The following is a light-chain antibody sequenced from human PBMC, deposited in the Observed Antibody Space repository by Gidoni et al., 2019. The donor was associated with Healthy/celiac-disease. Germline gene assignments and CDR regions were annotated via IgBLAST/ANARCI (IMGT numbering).Light chain of an antibody. CDR1: QDISNY. CDR3: QQYDNLPLT. V-gene: IGKV1-33*01. Sequence: DIQMTPSPSSPSASAGDGGTITCHASQDISNYFNWSQQKPGTPPTLLIYDASHLETGVPSRFSGSGSGTDFTSTISRLQPEDIATYYCQQYDNLPLTFGQGTKLEIK. CDR2: DAS. J-gene: IGKJ2*01.